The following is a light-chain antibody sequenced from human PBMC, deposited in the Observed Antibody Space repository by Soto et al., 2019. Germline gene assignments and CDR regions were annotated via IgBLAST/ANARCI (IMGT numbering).Light chain of an antibody. CDR2: AAS. CDR3: QKYDSAPFT. V-gene: IGKV1-27*01. Sequence: DIQMTQSPSSLSASVGDRVTITCRASQGISNYLAWYQQKPGKVPKLLVYAASTLRSGVPSRFSGSGSGTDFTLTINGLQPEDVATYYCQKYDSAPFTFGPGTKVDFK. J-gene: IGKJ3*01. CDR1: QGISNY.